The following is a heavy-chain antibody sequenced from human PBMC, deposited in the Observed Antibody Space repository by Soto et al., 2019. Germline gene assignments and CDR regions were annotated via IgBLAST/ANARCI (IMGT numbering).Heavy chain of an antibody. J-gene: IGHJ5*02. Sequence: SETLSLTCTVSGDSIISSDFYWGWVRQPPGKGLEWIGSIFYLGSSYYNPFLKSRVTMSVDTSKNQFSLRLRSVTAADTALYFCARHSLALRKNNWFDPWGQGIMVTVS. CDR3: ARHSLALRKNNWFDP. CDR1: GDSIISSDFY. V-gene: IGHV4-39*01. CDR2: IFYLGSS. D-gene: IGHD3-3*02.